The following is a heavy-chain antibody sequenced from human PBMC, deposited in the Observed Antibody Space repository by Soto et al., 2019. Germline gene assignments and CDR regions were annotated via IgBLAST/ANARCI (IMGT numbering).Heavy chain of an antibody. CDR2: INANSGGT. CDR3: ARAPHFWSGYSGGYGMDV. J-gene: IGHJ6*02. V-gene: IGHV1-2*04. Sequence: QVQLVQSGAEVKKPGASVKVSCKASGYTFTGYYMHWVRQAPGQGLEWMGWINANSGGTNYEQKVQGWVHMDRDTSISTAYMELSRLRSDDTAVYYCARAPHFWSGYSGGYGMDVWGQGTTVTVSS. CDR1: GYTFTGYY. D-gene: IGHD3-3*01.